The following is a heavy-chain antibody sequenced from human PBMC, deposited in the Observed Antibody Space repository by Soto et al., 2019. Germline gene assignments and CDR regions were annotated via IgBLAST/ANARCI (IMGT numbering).Heavy chain of an antibody. J-gene: IGHJ5*02. D-gene: IGHD7-27*01. CDR2: INHSGST. CDR3: ARGLLTGGWFDP. V-gene: IGHV4-34*01. CDR1: GGSFSGYY. Sequence: QVQLQQWGAGLLKPSETLSLTCAVYGGSFSGYYWSWIRQPPGKGLEWIGEINHSGSTNYNPSLKSRVTIAGDTSRNQFPLKLRSVTAADTAVYYCARGLLTGGWFDPWGQGTLVTVSS.